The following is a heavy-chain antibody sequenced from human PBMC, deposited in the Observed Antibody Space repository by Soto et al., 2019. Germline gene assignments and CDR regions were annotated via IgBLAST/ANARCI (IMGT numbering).Heavy chain of an antibody. CDR2: ISTSGSAM. CDR1: GFTFSSGE. CDR3: ARDLPAVGATDY. J-gene: IGHJ4*02. V-gene: IGHV3-48*03. Sequence: ERQLVESGGGLVEPGGSLRLSCAASGFTFSSGEMKWVRQAPGKGLEWVSYISTSGSAMYYADSVKGRFTISRDNANNSLYLQMNSLRAEDTAVYYCARDLPAVGATDYWGQGTLVTVPS. D-gene: IGHD1-26*01.